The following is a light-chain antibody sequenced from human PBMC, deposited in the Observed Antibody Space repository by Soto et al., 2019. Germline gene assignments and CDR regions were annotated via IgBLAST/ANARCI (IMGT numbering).Light chain of an antibody. Sequence: QAVATQPPSVSEAPRQRVTISCSGSSSNIGNNAVNWYQQLPGKAPKLLIYYDDLLPSGVSDRFSGSKSGTSASLAISGLQSEDEADYYCAAWDDSLNGVVFGGGTKLTVL. V-gene: IGLV1-36*01. CDR3: AAWDDSLNGVV. J-gene: IGLJ2*01. CDR1: SSNIGNNA. CDR2: YDD.